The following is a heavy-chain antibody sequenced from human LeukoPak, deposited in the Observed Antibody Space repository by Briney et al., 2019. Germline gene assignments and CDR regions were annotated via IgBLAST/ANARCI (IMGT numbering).Heavy chain of an antibody. Sequence: PGRSLRLSCAASGFTFSSYAMHWVRQAPGKGLEWVAVISYDGSNKYYADSVKGRFTISRDNSKNTLYLQMNSLRAEDTAVYYCAKWSDRRIAARLYPLDYWGQGTLVTVSS. D-gene: IGHD6-6*01. CDR2: ISYDGSNK. CDR1: GFTFSSYA. V-gene: IGHV3-30-3*01. CDR3: AKWSDRRIAARLYPLDY. J-gene: IGHJ4*02.